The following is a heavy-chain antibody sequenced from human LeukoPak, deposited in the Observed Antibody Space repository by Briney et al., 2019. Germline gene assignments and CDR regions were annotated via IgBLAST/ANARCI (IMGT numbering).Heavy chain of an antibody. J-gene: IGHJ4*02. CDR2: ISGTGVTA. CDR3: AKDQRFGDLDDY. Sequence: PGGSLRLSCAASGFIFNNYAMSWVRQAPGKGLEWVSSISGTGVTANYADSVKGRFAISRDNSKNTLYLQMSSLRAEDTALYYCAKDQRFGDLDDYRGQGTLVTVSS. D-gene: IGHD3-10*01. CDR1: GFIFNNYA. V-gene: IGHV3-23*01.